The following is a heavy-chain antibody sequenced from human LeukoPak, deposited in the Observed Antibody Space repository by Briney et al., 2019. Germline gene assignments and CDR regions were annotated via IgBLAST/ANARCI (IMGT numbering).Heavy chain of an antibody. D-gene: IGHD6-19*01. CDR1: GFTFSSYA. CDR3: ARGNRAPGYSSGWLFDY. Sequence: PGRSLRLSCAASGFTFSSYAMHWVRQAPGKGLEWVAVISYDGSNKYYADSVKGRFTISRDNAKNSLYLQMNSLRAEDTAVYYCARGNRAPGYSSGWLFDYWGQGTLVTVSS. CDR2: ISYDGSNK. J-gene: IGHJ4*02. V-gene: IGHV3-30-3*01.